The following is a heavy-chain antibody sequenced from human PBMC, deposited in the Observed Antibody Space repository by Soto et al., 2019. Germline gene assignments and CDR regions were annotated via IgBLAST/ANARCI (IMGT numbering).Heavy chain of an antibody. CDR1: GFTFSSYA. Sequence: EVQLLESGGGLVQPGGSLRLSCAASGFTFSSYAMSWVRQGPGKGLEWVSGISGSGGSTYYADSVKGRFTISRDNSKNTLYLQMNSLRAEDTAVYYCAKDRGGCSSTSCPPRLFDYWGQGTLVTVSS. CDR3: AKDRGGCSSTSCPPRLFDY. CDR2: ISGSGGST. J-gene: IGHJ4*02. V-gene: IGHV3-23*01. D-gene: IGHD2-2*01.